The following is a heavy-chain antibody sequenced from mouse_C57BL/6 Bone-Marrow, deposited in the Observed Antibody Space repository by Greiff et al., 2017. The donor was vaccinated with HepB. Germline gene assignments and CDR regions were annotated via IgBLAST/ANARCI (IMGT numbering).Heavy chain of an antibody. V-gene: IGHV14-4*01. J-gene: IGHJ3*01. CDR2: IDPENGDT. CDR3: TSYWVAY. Sequence: VQLQQSGAEFVRPGASVKLSCTASGFNIKDDYMHWVKQRPEQGLEWIGWIDPENGDTEYASKFQGKATITADTSSNTAYLQLSSLTSEDTAVYYCTSYWVAYWGQGTLVTVSA. CDR1: GFNIKDDY.